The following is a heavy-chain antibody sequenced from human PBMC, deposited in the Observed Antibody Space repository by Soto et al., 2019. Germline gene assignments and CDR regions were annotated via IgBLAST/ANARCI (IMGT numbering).Heavy chain of an antibody. D-gene: IGHD2-21*02. J-gene: IGHJ5*02. CDR1: GGTFSSNT. V-gene: IGHV1-69*14. CDR2: IIGMFGAA. CDR3: ARAWYCGGDCYAWFDP. Sequence: QVQLVQSGAEVKKPGSSVKISCEASGGTFSSNTISWVRQAPGQGLEWMGGIIGMFGAANYAPKFQGRVTITAEKFTNTGYLELRRLRSADPAMYYCARAWYCGGDCYAWFDPWGQGTLLTVSS.